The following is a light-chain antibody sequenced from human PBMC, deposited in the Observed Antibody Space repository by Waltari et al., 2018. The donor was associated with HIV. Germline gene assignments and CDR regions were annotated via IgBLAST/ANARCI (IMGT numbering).Light chain of an antibody. V-gene: IGLV7-46*01. CDR1: TGAITSGHY. CDR3: LLFYSGVRV. Sequence: QAVVTQEPSLTVSPGGPVTLTCGSSTGAITSGHYPCWLQRKPGPAPTTLIYNINTKPSWTPARFSGSLLGGKAALTLSGAQSEDEAEYYCLLFYSGVRVFGGGTKLTVL. J-gene: IGLJ2*01. CDR2: NIN.